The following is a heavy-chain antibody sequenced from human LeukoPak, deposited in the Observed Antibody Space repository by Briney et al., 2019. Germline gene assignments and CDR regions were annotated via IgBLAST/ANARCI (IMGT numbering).Heavy chain of an antibody. D-gene: IGHD6-19*01. CDR2: IYTSGST. V-gene: IGHV4-61*02. CDR1: GGSISSGSYY. CDR3: ARVRQTGYSSGWTTS. J-gene: IGHJ4*02. Sequence: PSQTLSLTCTVSGGSISSGSYYWSWIRQPAGKGLEWIGRIYTSGSTNYNPSLKSRVTISVDTSKNQFSLELSSVTAADTAVYYCARVRQTGYSSGWTTSWGQGTLVTVSS.